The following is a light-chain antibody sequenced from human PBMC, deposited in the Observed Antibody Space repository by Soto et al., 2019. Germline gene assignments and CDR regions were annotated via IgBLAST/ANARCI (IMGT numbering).Light chain of an antibody. CDR3: LQYWDYSWT. V-gene: IGKV1-17*01. Sequence: DIQMTQSPSSLSASVGDTVTVTCRASQVIGNPYTGWYQQKVGRPPKRLIYATSTLQSGAPSRFSGSGSGTVFSLTISSLQPEDSATYYCLQYWDYSWTFGQGTKVDIK. CDR1: QVIGNPY. CDR2: ATS. J-gene: IGKJ1*01.